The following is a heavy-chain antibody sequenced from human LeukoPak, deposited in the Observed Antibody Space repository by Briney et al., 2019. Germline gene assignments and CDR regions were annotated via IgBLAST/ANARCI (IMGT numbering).Heavy chain of an antibody. J-gene: IGHJ3*02. CDR1: GGSITSYY. V-gene: IGHV4-4*07. D-gene: IGHD2-2*01. CDR3: ARDPPGFCSGSSCYGAFNI. CDR2: IYASGST. Sequence: SETLSLTCTVSGGSITSYYWNWIWQPAEKGLEWIGRIYASGSTNYNPSLKSRVTISIDMSKKQFSLKLTSVTAADTAVYYCARDPPGFCSGSSCYGAFNIWGQGTTVSVSS.